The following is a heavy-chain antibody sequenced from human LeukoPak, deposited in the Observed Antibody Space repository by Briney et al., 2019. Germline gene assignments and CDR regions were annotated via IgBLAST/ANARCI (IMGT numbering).Heavy chain of an antibody. V-gene: IGHV3-48*01. CDR2: IGGSSSPI. D-gene: IGHD3-22*01. J-gene: IGHJ4*02. Sequence: PRGSLRLSCAASGFTFSSYSMSWVRQAPGKGLEWVSYIGGSSSPIYYADSVKGRFTISRDNAKNSLFLQMSSLRVEDTAVYYCARSSGYPYFDYWGQGTLVTVSS. CDR1: GFTFSSYS. CDR3: ARSSGYPYFDY.